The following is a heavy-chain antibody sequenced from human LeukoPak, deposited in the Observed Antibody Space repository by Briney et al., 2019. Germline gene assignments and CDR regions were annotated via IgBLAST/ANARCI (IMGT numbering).Heavy chain of an antibody. V-gene: IGHV3-7*03. CDR1: GFTFSSYW. J-gene: IGHJ3*02. CDR2: IKQDGSEK. CDR3: ARRTRADAFDI. Sequence: PGGSLRLSCAASGFTFSSYWMSWVRQAPGKGLEWVANIKQDGSEKYYVDSVKGRFTISRDNAKNSLYLQMNSLRAEDTALYHCARRTRADAFDIWGQGTMVTVSS. D-gene: IGHD3/OR15-3a*01.